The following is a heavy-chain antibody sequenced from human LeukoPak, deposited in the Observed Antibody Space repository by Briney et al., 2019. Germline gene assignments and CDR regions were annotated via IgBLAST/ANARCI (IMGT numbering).Heavy chain of an antibody. CDR3: ARYVMGLDF. V-gene: IGHV1-2*02. D-gene: IGHD2-8*01. CDR1: GYTFTGYY. CDR2: INPNSGGT. J-gene: IGHJ4*02. Sequence: GASVKVSCKASGYTFTGYYVHWVRQTPGQGLEWMGWINPNSGGTNYAQKFQGRVTMTRDTSISTAYMELSRLRSDDTAVYHCARYVMGLDFWGQETLGTVSS.